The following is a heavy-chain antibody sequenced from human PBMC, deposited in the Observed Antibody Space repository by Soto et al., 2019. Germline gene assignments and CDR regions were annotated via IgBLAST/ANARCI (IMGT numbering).Heavy chain of an antibody. J-gene: IGHJ3*02. D-gene: IGHD2-21*02. V-gene: IGHV1-46*01. CDR1: GYRLTVDH. CDR3: ARDIAYCGGDCYSAPHAFDI. Sequence: SLKRDRKTAGYRLTVDHMHRLRHTPRQGLEWMGIINPAGGSTNYAQKFQGRVTMTRDTSTSTVYMQLSSLRSEDTAVYYCARDIAYCGGDCYSAPHAFDIWGQGTMVTVPS. CDR2: INPAGGST.